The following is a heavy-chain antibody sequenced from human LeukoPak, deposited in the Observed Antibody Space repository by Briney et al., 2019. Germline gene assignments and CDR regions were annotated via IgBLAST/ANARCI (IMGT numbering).Heavy chain of an antibody. CDR2: INPNSGGT. V-gene: IGHV1-2*02. Sequence: ASVTVSCKAFGYTFTGYYMHWVRQAPGQGLEWMGWINPNSGGTNYAQKFQGRVTMTRDTSISTAYMELSSLTSEDTAVYYCARDSGQFDYWGQGTLVTVSS. D-gene: IGHD5-12*01. CDR3: ARDSGQFDY. J-gene: IGHJ4*02. CDR1: GYTFTGYY.